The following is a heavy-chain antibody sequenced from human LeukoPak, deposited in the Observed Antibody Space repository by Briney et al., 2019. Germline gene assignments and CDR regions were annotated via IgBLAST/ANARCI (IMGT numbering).Heavy chain of an antibody. J-gene: IGHJ5*02. V-gene: IGHV1-8*03. CDR2: MNPNSGNT. CDR3: ARVVFVRTTAMAHYNWFDP. Sequence: ASVKVSCKASGGTFSSYDINWVRQATGQGLEWMGWMNPNSGNTGYAQKFQGRVTITRNTSISTAYMELSSLRSEDTAVYYCARVVFVRTTAMAHYNWFDPWGQGTLVTVSS. D-gene: IGHD5-18*01. CDR1: GGTFSSYD.